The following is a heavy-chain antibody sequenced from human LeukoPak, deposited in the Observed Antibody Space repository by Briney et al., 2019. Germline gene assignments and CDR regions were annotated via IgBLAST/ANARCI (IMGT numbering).Heavy chain of an antibody. CDR3: TTLERVGPMNAFDV. V-gene: IGHV1-3*01. D-gene: IGHD1-26*01. J-gene: IGHJ3*01. CDR2: INAGNGNT. CDR1: GYTFTSYA. Sequence: GASVKVSCKASGYTFTSYAMHWVRQAPGQRLEWMGWINAGNGNTKYSQKFQGRVTITRNTSISTAYMELSSLRSEDTAVYYCTTLERVGPMNAFDVWGLGTLVTVSS.